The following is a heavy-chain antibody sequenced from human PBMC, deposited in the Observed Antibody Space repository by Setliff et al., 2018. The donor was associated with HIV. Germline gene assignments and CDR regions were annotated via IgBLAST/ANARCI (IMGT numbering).Heavy chain of an antibody. V-gene: IGHV4-34*01. CDR3: ARGRGGYGPRFDY. CDR2: INHSGST. Sequence: SETLSLSCVASGTDLNVGYMSWIRQPPGKGLEWIGEINHSGSTNYNPSLKSRVTISVDTSKNQFSLKLSSVTAADTAEYYCARGRGGYGPRFDYWGQGTLVTVSS. J-gene: IGHJ4*02. D-gene: IGHD3-22*01. CDR1: GTDLNVGY.